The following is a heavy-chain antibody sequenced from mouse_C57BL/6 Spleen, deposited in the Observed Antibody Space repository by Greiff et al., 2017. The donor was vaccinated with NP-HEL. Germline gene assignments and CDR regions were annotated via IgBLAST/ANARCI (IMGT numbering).Heavy chain of an antibody. V-gene: IGHV1-55*01. Sequence: QVQLQQSGAELVKPGASVKMSCKASGYTFTSYWITWVKQRPGQGLEWIGDIYPGSGSTNYNEKFKSKATLTVDTSSSTAYMQLSSLTSEDSAVYYCASKDYEGFYYAMDYWGQGTSVTVSS. CDR3: ASKDYEGFYYAMDY. D-gene: IGHD2-4*01. J-gene: IGHJ4*01. CDR2: IYPGSGST. CDR1: GYTFTSYW.